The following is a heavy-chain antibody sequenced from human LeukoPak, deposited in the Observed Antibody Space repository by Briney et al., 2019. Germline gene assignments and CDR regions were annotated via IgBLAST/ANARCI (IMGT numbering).Heavy chain of an antibody. J-gene: IGHJ4*02. CDR2: IYSGDSDT. CDR1: GYSFTSYW. D-gene: IGHD6-19*01. Sequence: GESLKISCKGSGYSFTSYWIGWVRQMPGKGLGWMGIIYSGDSDTRYSPSFQGQVTISADKSISTAYLQWSSLKASDTAMYYCARQRGIAVAGSQIDYWGQGTLVTVSS. CDR3: ARQRGIAVAGSQIDY. V-gene: IGHV5-51*01.